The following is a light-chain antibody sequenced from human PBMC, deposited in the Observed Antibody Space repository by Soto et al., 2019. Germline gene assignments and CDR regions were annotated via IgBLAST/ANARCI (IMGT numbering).Light chain of an antibody. CDR1: SGDVGDYNY. CDR2: EVS. Sequence: QSALTQPASVSGSDGQSITTSCTGTSGDVGDYNYVSWYQQRPGKAPKLMIYEVSSRPSGVSNRFSGSKSGTTASLTISGLQGDDEGDYYCSSYTTSGTQGVFGTGTKV. CDR3: SSYTTSGTQGV. V-gene: IGLV2-14*01. J-gene: IGLJ1*01.